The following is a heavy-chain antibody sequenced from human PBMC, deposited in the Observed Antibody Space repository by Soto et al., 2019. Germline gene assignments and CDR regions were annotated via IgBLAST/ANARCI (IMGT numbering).Heavy chain of an antibody. CDR1: GFTFSNYG. Sequence: PGGPLRLSCAASGFTFSNYGMHWVRQAPGKGLEWVAAIWYDGSNKYYADSVKGRFTISRDNSKNTLYLQMNSLRAEDTAVYYCARTGGFYCSGGSCPLPSSYGMDVWGQGTTVTSP. D-gene: IGHD2-15*01. V-gene: IGHV3-33*01. J-gene: IGHJ6*02. CDR2: IWYDGSNK. CDR3: ARTGGFYCSGGSCPLPSSYGMDV.